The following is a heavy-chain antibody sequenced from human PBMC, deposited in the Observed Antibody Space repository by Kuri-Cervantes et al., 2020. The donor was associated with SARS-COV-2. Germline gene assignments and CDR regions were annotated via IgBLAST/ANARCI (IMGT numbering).Heavy chain of an antibody. J-gene: IGHJ5*02. CDR3: ARGSSSWFYNWFDP. D-gene: IGHD6-13*01. V-gene: IGHV4-61*02. Sequence: SCTVSGGSISSGSYYWSWIRQPAGKGLEWIGRIYTSGSTNYNPSLKSRVTISVDTSKNQFSLKLSSVTAADTAVYYCARGSSSWFYNWFDPWGQGTLVIVSS. CDR1: GGSISSGSYY. CDR2: IYTSGST.